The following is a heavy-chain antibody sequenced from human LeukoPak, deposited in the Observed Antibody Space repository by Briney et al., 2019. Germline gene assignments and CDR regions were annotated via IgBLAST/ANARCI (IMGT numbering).Heavy chain of an antibody. D-gene: IGHD4-17*01. V-gene: IGHV4-34*01. J-gene: IGHJ6*03. CDR2: INHSGST. CDR1: GGSFSGYY. Sequence: SETLSLTCAVYGGSFSGYYWSWIRQSPGKGLEWIGEINHSGSTNYTPSLNSRVTISVDTTKNHFSLMLSSVTTADTAVYYCARVGSAVTTTRHYYYYDMDVWGKGTTVTVSS. CDR3: ARVGSAVTTTRHYYYYDMDV.